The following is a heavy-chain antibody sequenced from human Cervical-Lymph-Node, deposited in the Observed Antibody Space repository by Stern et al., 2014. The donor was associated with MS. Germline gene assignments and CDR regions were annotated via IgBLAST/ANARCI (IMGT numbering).Heavy chain of an antibody. V-gene: IGHV4-4*02. Sequence: QLQLQESGPGLVKPSGSLSLTCDASGASISTDNLWSWLRPPPGKGLGWMGEVYHSGSANNNPSLKSRVAMLVDESKNQFSLRLTSVTAADTAVYYCARDFEFQLLCDWGQGALVTVSS. CDR3: ARDFEFQLLCD. CDR2: VYHSGSA. J-gene: IGHJ4*02. CDR1: GASISTDNL. D-gene: IGHD2-2*01.